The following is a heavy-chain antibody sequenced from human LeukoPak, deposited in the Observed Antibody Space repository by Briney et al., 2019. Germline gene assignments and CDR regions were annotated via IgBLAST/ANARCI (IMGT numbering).Heavy chain of an antibody. Sequence: SETLSLTCTVSGYSISSGYYWGWIRQPPGKGLEWIGSIYHSGSTYYNPSLKSRVTISVDTSKNQFSLKLSSVTAADTAVYYCARPFSSSSGDFDYWGQGTLVTVSS. V-gene: IGHV4-38-2*02. CDR1: GYSISSGYY. D-gene: IGHD6-6*01. CDR2: IYHSGST. J-gene: IGHJ4*02. CDR3: ARPFSSSSGDFDY.